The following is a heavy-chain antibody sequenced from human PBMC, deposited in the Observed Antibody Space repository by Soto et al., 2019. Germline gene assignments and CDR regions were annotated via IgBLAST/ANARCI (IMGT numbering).Heavy chain of an antibody. CDR1: GGTFTDSA. CDR3: ATGGELVAPGLSDYFAMDV. D-gene: IGHD6-13*01. Sequence: QVQLVQSGAEVKKPGSSVKVSCQSSGGTFTDSAVSWVRQAPGQGLEWVGGIIPISRTATYSQKFQGRISITAHESRGTTYMELSSLTSEDTAVYSCATGGELVAPGLSDYFAMDVWGEGTTVTVSS. CDR2: IIPISRTA. V-gene: IGHV1-69*01. J-gene: IGHJ6*04.